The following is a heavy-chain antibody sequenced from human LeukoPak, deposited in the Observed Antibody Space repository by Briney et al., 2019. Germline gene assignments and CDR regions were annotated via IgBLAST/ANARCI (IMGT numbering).Heavy chain of an antibody. Sequence: GGSLRLSCAASGFTFSSYNMNWVRQAPGKGLEWLSYISATGSSIYYADSVKGRFTISRDNAKNSLYLQMNSLRDEDTAVYFCTRESGSGSYSDYWGQGTLVTVSS. D-gene: IGHD1-26*01. CDR3: TRESGSGSYSDY. V-gene: IGHV3-48*02. J-gene: IGHJ4*02. CDR2: ISATGSSI. CDR1: GFTFSSYN.